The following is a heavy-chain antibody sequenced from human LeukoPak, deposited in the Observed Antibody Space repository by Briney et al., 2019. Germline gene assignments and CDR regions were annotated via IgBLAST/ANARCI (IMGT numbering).Heavy chain of an antibody. CDR1: GGSIGSGGYY. CDR3: ASSIAAAGTGGWFDP. CDR2: IYYSGST. J-gene: IGHJ5*02. D-gene: IGHD6-13*01. V-gene: IGHV4-31*03. Sequence: PSETLSLTCTVSGGSIGSGGYYWSWIRQHPGKGLEWIGYIYYSGSTYYNPSLKSRVTISVDTSKNQFSLKLSSVTAADTAVYYCASSIAAAGTGGWFDPWGQGTLVTVSS.